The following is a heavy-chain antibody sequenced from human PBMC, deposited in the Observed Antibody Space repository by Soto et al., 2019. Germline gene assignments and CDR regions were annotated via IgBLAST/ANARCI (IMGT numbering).Heavy chain of an antibody. CDR3: ARSWGVYCSSTSCYSHWFDP. V-gene: IGHV3-48*03. CDR1: GFTFSSYE. D-gene: IGHD2-2*02. CDR2: ISSSASTI. Sequence: GGSLRLSCAASGFTFSSYEMNWVRQAPGKGLEWVSSISSSASTIYYADSVKGRFTISRDNAKNSPYLQMNSLRAEDTAVYYCARSWGVYCSSTSCYSHWFDPWGQGTLVTVSS. J-gene: IGHJ5*02.